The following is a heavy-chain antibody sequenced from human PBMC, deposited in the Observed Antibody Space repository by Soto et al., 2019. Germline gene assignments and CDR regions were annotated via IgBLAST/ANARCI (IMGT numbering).Heavy chain of an antibody. D-gene: IGHD2-2*01. V-gene: IGHV4-59*01. CDR2: IYYSGST. J-gene: IGHJ4*02. Sequence: QVQLQESGPGLVKPSETLSLTCTVSGGSISSYYWSWIRQPPGKGLEWIGYIYYSGSTNYNPSLKSRVTISVDTSKNQFSLKLSSVTAADTAVYYCARGAERLSMPSGDWGQVTLVTVSS. CDR3: ARGAERLSMPSGD. CDR1: GGSISSYY.